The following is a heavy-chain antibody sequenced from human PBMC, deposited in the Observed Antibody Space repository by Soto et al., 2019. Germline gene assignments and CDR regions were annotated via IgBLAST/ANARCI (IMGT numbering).Heavy chain of an antibody. D-gene: IGHD2-15*01. CDR3: ARDGYCSGGSCYSGPVFDY. CDR1: GFTFSSYG. V-gene: IGHV3-33*01. CDR2: IWYDGSNK. Sequence: QVQLVESGGGVVQPGRSLRLSCAASGFTFSSYGMHWVRKAPGKGLEWVAVIWYDGSNKYYVDSVKGRFTISRDNSKNTLYLQMNSLRAEDTAVYYCARDGYCSGGSCYSGPVFDYWGQGTLVTVSS. J-gene: IGHJ4*02.